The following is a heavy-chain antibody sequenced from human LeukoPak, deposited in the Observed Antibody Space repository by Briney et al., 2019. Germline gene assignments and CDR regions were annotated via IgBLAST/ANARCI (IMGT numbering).Heavy chain of an antibody. Sequence: SETLSLTCAVYGGSFSGYYWSWIRQPPGKGLEWIGEINHSGSTNYNPSLKSRVTISVDTSKNQFSLKLSSVTAADTAVYYCARGGLYDYVWGSYRKPYFDYWGQGTLVTVSS. J-gene: IGHJ4*02. CDR3: ARGGLYDYVWGSYRKPYFDY. V-gene: IGHV4-34*01. CDR2: INHSGST. D-gene: IGHD3-16*02. CDR1: GGSFSGYY.